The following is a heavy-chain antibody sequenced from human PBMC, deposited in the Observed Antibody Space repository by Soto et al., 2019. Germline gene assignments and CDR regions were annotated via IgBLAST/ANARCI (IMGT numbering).Heavy chain of an antibody. V-gene: IGHV4-4*02. J-gene: IGHJ4*02. CDR2: IYHSGST. CDR1: GGSISSSNW. Sequence: SETLSLSCAVSGGSISSSNWWSWVRQPPGKGLEWIGEIYHSGSTNYNPSLKSRVTISVDKSKNQFSLKLSSVTAADTAVYYCASEAPGRPPIDYWGQGTLVTVSS. D-gene: IGHD7-27*01. CDR3: ASEAPGRPPIDY.